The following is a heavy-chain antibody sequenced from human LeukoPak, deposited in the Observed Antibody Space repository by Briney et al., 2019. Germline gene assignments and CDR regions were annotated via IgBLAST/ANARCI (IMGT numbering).Heavy chain of an antibody. Sequence: SETLSLTCAVYGGSFSGYYWSWIRQPPGKGLEWIGEINHSGSTNYNPSLKSRGTISVDTSKNQFSLKLSSVTAADTAVYYCARVIAAAGLYYFDYWGQGTLVTVSS. V-gene: IGHV4-34*01. J-gene: IGHJ4*02. CDR2: INHSGST. CDR3: ARVIAAAGLYYFDY. D-gene: IGHD6-13*01. CDR1: GGSFSGYY.